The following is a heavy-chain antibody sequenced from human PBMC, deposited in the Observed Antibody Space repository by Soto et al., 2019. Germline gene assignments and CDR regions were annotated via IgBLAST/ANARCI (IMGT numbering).Heavy chain of an antibody. D-gene: IGHD2-2*03. CDR3: AKDGYCSSTSCYDAFDI. V-gene: IGHV3-30*18. J-gene: IGHJ3*02. CDR1: GFTFSSYG. CDR2: ISYDGSNK. Sequence: PGGSLRLSCAASGFTFSSYGMHWVRQAPGKGLEWVAVISYDGSNKYYADSVKGRFTISRDNSKNTLYLQMNSLRAEDTAVYYCAKDGYCSSTSCYDAFDIWGQGTMVTVSS.